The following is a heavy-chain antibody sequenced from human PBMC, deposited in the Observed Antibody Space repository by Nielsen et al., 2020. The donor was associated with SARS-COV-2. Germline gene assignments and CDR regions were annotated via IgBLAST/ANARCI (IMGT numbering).Heavy chain of an antibody. V-gene: IGHV3-33*05. CDR2: ISYDGSNK. CDR1: GFTFSSYG. D-gene: IGHD1-26*01. Sequence: GGSLRLSCAASGFTFSSYGMHWVRQAPGKGLEWVAVISYDGSNKYYADSVKGRFTISRDNSKNTLYLQMNSLRAEDTAVYYCARAALGVGATSFYWGQGTLVTVSS. CDR3: ARAALGVGATSFY. J-gene: IGHJ4*02.